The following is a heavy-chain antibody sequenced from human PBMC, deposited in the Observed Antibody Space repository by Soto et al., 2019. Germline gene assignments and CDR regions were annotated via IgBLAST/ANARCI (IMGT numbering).Heavy chain of an antibody. V-gene: IGHV1-69*01. J-gene: IGHJ4*02. CDR3: ELELTDHDYGDKDDY. CDR1: GGTFSSYA. D-gene: IGHD4-17*01. CDR2: IIPIFGTA. Sequence: QVQLVQSGAEVKKPGSSVKVSCKASGGTFSSYAISWVRQAPGQGLEWMGGIIPIFGTANYAQTFQGRVTITADESTSTAYMELSSLRSEDTAVDYCELELTDHDYGDKDDYWGQGTLVTVSS.